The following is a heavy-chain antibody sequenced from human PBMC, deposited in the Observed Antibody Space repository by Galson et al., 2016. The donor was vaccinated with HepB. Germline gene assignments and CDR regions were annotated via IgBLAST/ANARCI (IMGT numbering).Heavy chain of an antibody. CDR3: ARGGHIVVVTSTRNFDPFNI. CDR1: GLNFNNYV. Sequence: SLRLSCAASGLNFNNYVMHWVRQAPGKGLEWVALTSFDVNNKYYADSVKGRFTISRDNSRNTLYLHMSSVTTEGTAMYYCARGGHIVVVTSTRNFDPFNIWGQGTLVTVSS. D-gene: IGHD2-21*02. V-gene: IGHV3-30-3*01. J-gene: IGHJ3*02. CDR2: TSFDVNNK.